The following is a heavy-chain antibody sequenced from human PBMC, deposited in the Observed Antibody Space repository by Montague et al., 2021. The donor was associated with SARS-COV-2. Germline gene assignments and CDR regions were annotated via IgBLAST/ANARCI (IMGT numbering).Heavy chain of an antibody. V-gene: IGHV3-23*01. J-gene: IGHJ4*02. CDR3: ARDPEYDILTGYSFDY. Sequence: SLRLSCAASGFTFSSYAMSWVRQAPGKGLEWVSAISGSGGSTYYADSVKGRFTISRDNSQNTLYLQMNSLRAEDTAVYYCARDPEYDILTGYSFDYWGQGTLVTVSS. D-gene: IGHD3-9*01. CDR2: ISGSGGST. CDR1: GFTFSSYA.